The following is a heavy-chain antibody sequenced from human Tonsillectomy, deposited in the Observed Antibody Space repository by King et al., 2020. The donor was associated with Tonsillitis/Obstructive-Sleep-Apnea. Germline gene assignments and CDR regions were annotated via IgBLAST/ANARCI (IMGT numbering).Heavy chain of an antibody. V-gene: IGHV1-18*01. CDR1: GYTFTNYG. CDR3: ARADLQYYYYYYMDV. CDR2: ISAYHGNT. J-gene: IGHJ6*03. Sequence: QLVQSGDEVKKPGASVKVSCEASGYTFTNYGISWVRQAPGQGLEWMGWISAYHGNTKYAQKLQDRVTMTTDTSTSTAYMELRSLRSDDTAVYYCARADLQYYYYYYMDVWGKGTTVTVSS.